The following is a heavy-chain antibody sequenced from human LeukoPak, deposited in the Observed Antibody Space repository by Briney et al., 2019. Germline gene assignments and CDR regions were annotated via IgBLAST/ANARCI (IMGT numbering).Heavy chain of an antibody. CDR2: IWYDGNNK. CDR1: GFTFSSYG. V-gene: IGHV3-33*06. J-gene: IGHJ5*02. CDR3: AKDLTGDQNWIDP. D-gene: IGHD7-27*01. Sequence: GGSLRLSCAASGFTFSSYGMHWVRQAPSKGLEWVAAIWYDGNNKTYADSVKGRFTISRDNSKNTLHLQMNSLRDEDTAVYYCAKDLTGDQNWIDPWGQGTLVTVSS.